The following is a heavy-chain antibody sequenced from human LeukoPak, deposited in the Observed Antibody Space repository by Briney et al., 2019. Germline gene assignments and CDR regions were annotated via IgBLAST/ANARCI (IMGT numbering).Heavy chain of an antibody. V-gene: IGHV1-46*01. CDR1: GYTFTSYY. D-gene: IGHD3-22*01. Sequence: ASVKVSCXASGYTFTSYYMHWVRQAPGQGLEWMGIINPSGGSTSYAQKFQGRVTMTRDTSTSTVYMELSSLRSEDTAVYYCARGYYDSSGYWGGAYYFDYWGQGTLVTVSS. CDR2: INPSGGST. CDR3: ARGYYDSSGYWGGAYYFDY. J-gene: IGHJ4*02.